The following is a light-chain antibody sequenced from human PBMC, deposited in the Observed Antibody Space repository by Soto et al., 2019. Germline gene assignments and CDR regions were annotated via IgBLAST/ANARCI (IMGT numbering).Light chain of an antibody. Sequence: EIVFTQSPCTLSVSPVERATLSCRASQSVSSSYLAWYQQRPGQAPRLLIYDASSRATGIPDRFRGSGSGTDFTLTISRLEPEDFAVYYCQQYGRSSITFGQGTRLEI. CDR1: QSVSSSY. J-gene: IGKJ5*01. CDR3: QQYGRSSIT. CDR2: DAS. V-gene: IGKV3-20*01.